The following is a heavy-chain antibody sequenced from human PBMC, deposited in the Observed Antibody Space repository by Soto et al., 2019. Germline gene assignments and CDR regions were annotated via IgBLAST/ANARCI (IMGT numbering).Heavy chain of an antibody. V-gene: IGHV4-31*03. CDR3: ERVIRYGDHVFDY. D-gene: IGHD4-17*01. CDR1: GGSISSGGYY. Sequence: PSETLSLTCTVSGGSISSGGYYWSWIRQHPGKGLEWIGYIYYSGSTYYNPSLKSRVTISVDTSKNQFSLKLSSVTAADTAVYYCERVIRYGDHVFDYWGQGTLVTVSS. J-gene: IGHJ4*02. CDR2: IYYSGST.